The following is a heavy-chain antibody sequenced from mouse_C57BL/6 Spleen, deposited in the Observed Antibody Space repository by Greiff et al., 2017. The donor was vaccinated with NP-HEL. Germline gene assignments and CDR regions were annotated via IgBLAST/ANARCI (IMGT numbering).Heavy chain of an antibody. Sequence: DVKLVESGGGLVQPKGSLKLSCAASGFSFNTYAMNWVRQAPGKGLEWVARIRSKSNNYATYYADSVKDRFTISRDDSESMLYLQMNNLKTEDTAMYYCVGQRYYYGSSPYAMDYWGQGTSVTVSS. CDR3: VGQRYYYGSSPYAMDY. CDR2: IRSKSNNYAT. J-gene: IGHJ4*01. D-gene: IGHD1-1*01. V-gene: IGHV10-1*01. CDR1: GFSFNTYA.